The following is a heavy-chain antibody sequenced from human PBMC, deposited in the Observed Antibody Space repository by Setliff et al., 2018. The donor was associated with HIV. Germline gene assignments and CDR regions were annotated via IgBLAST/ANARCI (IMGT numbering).Heavy chain of an antibody. CDR2: IYYSGTT. CDR1: GGSISNKY. V-gene: IGHV4-59*12. Sequence: SETLSLTCTVSGGSISNKYWSWIRQPQGKGLEWIGYIYYSGTTYYNPSLKSRVTISVHTSKNQFSLKLSSVTAADTAFYFCARERAALHYFDYWGRGTLVTVSS. D-gene: IGHD6-13*01. J-gene: IGHJ4*02. CDR3: ARERAALHYFDY.